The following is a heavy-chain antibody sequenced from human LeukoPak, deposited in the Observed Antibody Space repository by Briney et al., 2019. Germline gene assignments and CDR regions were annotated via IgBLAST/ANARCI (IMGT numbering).Heavy chain of an antibody. CDR2: IKQDGSEK. V-gene: IGHV3-7*01. J-gene: IGHJ4*02. D-gene: IGHD6-19*01. Sequence: PGGSLRLSCTASGFTFSSYWMSWVRQAPGKGLEWVANIKQDGSEKYYVDSVKGRFTISRDNAKNSLYLQMNSLRAEDTAVYYCAVLPYHRRSGWYDDYWGQGTLVTVSS. CDR1: GFTFSSYW. CDR3: AVLPYHRRSGWYDDY.